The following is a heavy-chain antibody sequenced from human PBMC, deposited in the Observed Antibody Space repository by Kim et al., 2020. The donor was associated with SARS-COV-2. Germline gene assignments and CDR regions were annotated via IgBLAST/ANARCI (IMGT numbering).Heavy chain of an antibody. Sequence: YAVSVKRRITLNPDTSKIQFSLQLNSVTPEDTAVYYCARSGIAAAGDFDYWGQGTLVTVSS. D-gene: IGHD6-13*01. J-gene: IGHJ4*02. V-gene: IGHV6-1*01. CDR3: ARSGIAAAGDFDY.